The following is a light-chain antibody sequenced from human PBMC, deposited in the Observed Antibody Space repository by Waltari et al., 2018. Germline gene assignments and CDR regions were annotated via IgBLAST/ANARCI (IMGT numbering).Light chain of an antibody. CDR1: QSLAHSDGYTY. Sequence: DIVLTQSPLSLPVTLGQPASISCKSSQSLAHSDGYTYLNWFHQRPGQSPRRLFYKVSKRDSGVPDRFSGSGSGTDFTLRISRVEPEDVGIYYCMDGGHWPPWTLGQGTKVEIK. V-gene: IGKV2-30*02. CDR3: MDGGHWPPWT. J-gene: IGKJ1*01. CDR2: KVS.